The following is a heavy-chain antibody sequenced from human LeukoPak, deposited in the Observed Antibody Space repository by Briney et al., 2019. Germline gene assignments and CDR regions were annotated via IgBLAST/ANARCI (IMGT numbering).Heavy chain of an antibody. Sequence: PGGSLRLSCAASGFTFSSYGMHWDRQAPGRGLEWVAVIWYDGSNKYYADSVKGRFTISRDNSKNTLYLQMNSLRAEDTAVYYCAKDLGKGDLWFDPWGQGTLVTVSS. J-gene: IGHJ5*02. V-gene: IGHV3-33*06. CDR1: GFTFSSYG. D-gene: IGHD3-16*01. CDR2: IWYDGSNK. CDR3: AKDLGKGDLWFDP.